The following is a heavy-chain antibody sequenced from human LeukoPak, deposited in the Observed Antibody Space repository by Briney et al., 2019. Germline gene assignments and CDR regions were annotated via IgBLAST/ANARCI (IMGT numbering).Heavy chain of an antibody. Sequence: PGGSLRLSCATSGFTFSSYGMHWVRQAPGKGLEWVAVISYDGSNKYYADSVKCRFTISRDNSKNTLYLQMNSLGAEDTAVYYCATIAAAGDFNYYYYYGMDVWGQGTTATVSS. J-gene: IGHJ6*02. V-gene: IGHV3-30*03. CDR1: GFTFSSYG. CDR2: ISYDGSNK. CDR3: ATIAAAGDFNYYYYYGMDV. D-gene: IGHD6-13*01.